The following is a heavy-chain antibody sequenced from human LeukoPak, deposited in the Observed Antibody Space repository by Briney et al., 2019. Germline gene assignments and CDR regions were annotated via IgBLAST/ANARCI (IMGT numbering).Heavy chain of an antibody. CDR2: IWYDGSNK. Sequence: GGSLRLSRAASGFTFSSYGMYWVRQAPGKGLEWVALIWYDGSNKYYADSVKGRFTISRDNSKNTLYLQMNSLRAEDTAVYYCAREVKYYDSSGYYYRYFDYWGLGTLVTVSS. CDR3: AREVKYYDSSGYYYRYFDY. V-gene: IGHV3-33*01. D-gene: IGHD3-22*01. J-gene: IGHJ4*02. CDR1: GFTFSSYG.